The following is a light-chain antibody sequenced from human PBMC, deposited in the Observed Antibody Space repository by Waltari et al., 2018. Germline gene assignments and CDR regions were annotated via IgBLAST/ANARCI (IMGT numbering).Light chain of an antibody. V-gene: IGKV3-20*01. CDR3: QNHERLPAT. Sequence: EIVLTQSPGTLSLSPGERDTLHCRDRRSIGSYLAWYQQTSDQAPRLLIYCASNRATGIPHRCSGRGSGTGYSLTTSRLEPEDFAVYYCQNHERLPATFGQGTKVEI. CDR2: CAS. J-gene: IGKJ1*01. CDR1: RSIGSY.